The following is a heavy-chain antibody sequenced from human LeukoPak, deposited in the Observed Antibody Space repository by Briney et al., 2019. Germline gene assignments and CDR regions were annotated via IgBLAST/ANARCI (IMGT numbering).Heavy chain of an antibody. CDR1: GGSISSSSYY. CDR3: AREVVVWEG. V-gene: IGHV4-39*07. Sequence: SETLSLTCTVSGGSISSSSYYWGWIRQPPGKGLEWIGSIYYSGSTYYNPSLKSRVTISVDTSKNQFSLKLSSVTAADTAVYYCAREVVVWEGWGQGTLVPVSS. J-gene: IGHJ4*02. D-gene: IGHD3-16*01. CDR2: IYYSGST.